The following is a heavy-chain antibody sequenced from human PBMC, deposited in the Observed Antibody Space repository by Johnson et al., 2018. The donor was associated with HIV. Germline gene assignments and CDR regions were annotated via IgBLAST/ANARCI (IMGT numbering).Heavy chain of an antibody. J-gene: IGHJ3*02. Sequence: VQLVESGGGLVQPGGSLRLSCAASGFTFSSYDMHWVRQATGKGLEWVSAIGTAGDTYYPGSVRGRFTISRDNSKNTLYLQMNSLRAEDTAVYYCARVLGGEWLLLHRRMGAFDIWGQGTMVTVSS. D-gene: IGHD3-22*01. V-gene: IGHV3-13*01. CDR2: IGTAGDT. CDR1: GFTFSSYD. CDR3: ARVLGGEWLLLHRRMGAFDI.